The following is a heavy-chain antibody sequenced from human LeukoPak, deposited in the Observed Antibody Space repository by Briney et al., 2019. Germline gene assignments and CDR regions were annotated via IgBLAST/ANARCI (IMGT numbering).Heavy chain of an antibody. D-gene: IGHD4-11*01. CDR3: ARVGTYSNYAKSWYFDY. CDR2: IYYSGSS. CDR1: GGSVRIPNYY. J-gene: IGHJ4*02. Sequence: SETLSLTCSVSGGSVRIPNYYWGWIRQPPGKGLEWIASIYYSGSSYYSPSLKSRVTISVDTSKNQFSLKLSSVTAADTAVYYCARVGTYSNYAKSWYFDYWGQGTLVTVSS. V-gene: IGHV4-39*07.